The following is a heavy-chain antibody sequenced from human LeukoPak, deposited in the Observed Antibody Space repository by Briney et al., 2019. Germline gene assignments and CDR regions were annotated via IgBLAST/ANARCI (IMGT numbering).Heavy chain of an antibody. CDR1: GFTFSTSA. Sequence: GGSLRLSCVVSGFTFSTSAMSWVRQVPGRGPEWVANVNRDGSETYYLDSVKGRFTISKDNAKNSLYLQMNSLRAEDTALYHCARNNGMDVWGQGTTVIVSS. V-gene: IGHV3-7*03. J-gene: IGHJ6*02. CDR2: VNRDGSET. CDR3: ARNNGMDV.